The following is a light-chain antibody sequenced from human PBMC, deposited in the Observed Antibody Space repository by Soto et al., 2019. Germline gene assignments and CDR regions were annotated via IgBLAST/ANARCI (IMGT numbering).Light chain of an antibody. V-gene: IGKV1-5*03. Sequence: DIQMTQSPSTLSASVGERVTITCRASQSISSWLAWYQQKPGKVPKLLIYKASSIESGVPSRFSGSGSGTEFTLTISSLQPDDFATYYCQQYNSYSRTFGQGTKVEIK. CDR3: QQYNSYSRT. CDR1: QSISSW. CDR2: KAS. J-gene: IGKJ1*01.